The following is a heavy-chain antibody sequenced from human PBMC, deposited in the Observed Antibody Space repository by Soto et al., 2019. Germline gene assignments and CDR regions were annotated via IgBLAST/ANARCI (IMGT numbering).Heavy chain of an antibody. CDR3: APDSSGPFPNGFEP. CDR2: ISGSGDST. Sequence: EVQLLESGGSLVQPGESLRLSCAGSGFTFSSYAIGWVRQAPGKGLEWVSSISGSGDSTYYADSVKGRFTISRDNSKNTLYLQMNSLRAEDTAVYYCAPDSSGPFPNGFEPWGQGTLVTVSS. D-gene: IGHD3-22*01. CDR1: GFTFSSYA. V-gene: IGHV3-23*01. J-gene: IGHJ5*02.